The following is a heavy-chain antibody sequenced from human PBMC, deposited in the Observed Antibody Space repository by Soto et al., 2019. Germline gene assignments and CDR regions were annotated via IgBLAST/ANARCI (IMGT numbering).Heavy chain of an antibody. CDR2: VSAYNGNT. Sequence: QVQLVQSGAEVKKPGASVKVSCKAYGYTFTSYGISWGRQAPGQGLEWMGWVSAYNGNTNYAQHLQGRVTMTTDTSTTTAYMELRSLRSDDTAVYYCASFQVVTPLDYWGQGTLVTVSS. J-gene: IGHJ4*02. V-gene: IGHV1-18*01. D-gene: IGHD2-21*02. CDR3: ASFQVVTPLDY. CDR1: GYTFTSYG.